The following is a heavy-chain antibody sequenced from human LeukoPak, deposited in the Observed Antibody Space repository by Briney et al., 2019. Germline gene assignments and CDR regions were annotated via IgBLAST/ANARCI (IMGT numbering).Heavy chain of an antibody. D-gene: IGHD1-26*01. J-gene: IGHJ4*02. V-gene: IGHV3-23*01. CDR3: AKDPGSYALGHLDY. Sequence: GGSLRLSCAASGFTFSSYAMSWVRQAPGKGLEWVSAISGSGGSTYYADSVKGRFTISRDNSKNTLYLQMNSLRAEDTAVYYRAKDPGSYALGHLDYWGQGTLVTVSS. CDR1: GFTFSSYA. CDR2: ISGSGGST.